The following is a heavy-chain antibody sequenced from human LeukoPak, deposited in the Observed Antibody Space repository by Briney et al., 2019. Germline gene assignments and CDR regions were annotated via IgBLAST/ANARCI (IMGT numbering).Heavy chain of an antibody. J-gene: IGHJ4*02. CDR1: GVSISGYY. CDR3: AREVDPSVPTLVD. Sequence: SETLFLTCSVSGVSISGYYWTWIRQPAGGGLEWIGRIHSSGITNYNRSIQSRVTMSLDTSKNEVSLRLTSVTAADTAMYFCAREVDPSVPTLVDWGQGTLVTVSS. V-gene: IGHV4-4*07. CDR2: IHSSGIT. D-gene: IGHD2-8*02.